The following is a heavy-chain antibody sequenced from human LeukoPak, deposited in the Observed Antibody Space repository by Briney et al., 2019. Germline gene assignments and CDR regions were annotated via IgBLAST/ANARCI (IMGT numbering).Heavy chain of an antibody. CDR3: ARDAAYCRFDY. J-gene: IGHJ4*01. CDR1: GFSFSSSW. Sequence: GGSLRLSCAASGFSFSSSWMTWVRQTPGKGLEWVANIKEDGSKDYYLDSVKGRFTISKDNAKNSLYLQMNSLGAEDTAVYYCARDAAYCRFDYWGHGTLVTVSS. D-gene: IGHD6-25*01. V-gene: IGHV3-7*03. CDR2: IKEDGSKD.